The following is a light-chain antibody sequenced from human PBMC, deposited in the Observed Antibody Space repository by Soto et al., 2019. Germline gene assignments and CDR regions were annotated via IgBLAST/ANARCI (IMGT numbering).Light chain of an antibody. CDR2: GAS. CDR3: QQYNNWPSLT. CDR1: QSVSSN. V-gene: IGKV3-15*01. J-gene: IGKJ4*01. Sequence: EIVMTQSPATLSVSPGERATLSCRASQSVSSNLAWYQQKPGRAPRLLIYGASTRATGIPATFSGSGSGTEFTLTISSLQSEDFAVYYCQQYNNWPSLTFGGGTKVEIK.